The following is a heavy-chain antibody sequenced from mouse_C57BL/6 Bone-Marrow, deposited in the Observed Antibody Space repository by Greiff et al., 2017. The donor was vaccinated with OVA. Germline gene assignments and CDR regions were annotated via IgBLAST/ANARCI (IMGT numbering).Heavy chain of an antibody. CDR1: GFTFTDYY. V-gene: IGHV7-3*01. J-gene: IGHJ4*01. CDR3: ARYGNYSKPDYYAMDY. Sequence: EVQLVESGGGLVQPGGSLSLSCAASGFTFTDYYMSWVRQPPGKALEWLGFIRNKANGYTTEYSASVKGRFTIFRDNSQSILYLQMNALRAEDSATYYCARYGNYSKPDYYAMDYWGQGTSVTVCS. D-gene: IGHD2-5*01. CDR2: IRNKANGYTT.